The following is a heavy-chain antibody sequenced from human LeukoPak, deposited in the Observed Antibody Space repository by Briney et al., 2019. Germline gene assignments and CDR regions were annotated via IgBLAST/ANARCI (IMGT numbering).Heavy chain of an antibody. Sequence: GGSLRLSCAASGFTFTSYCMAWVRQAPGRGLEWVANINPDGDGNYYLDSVRGRFTISRDNAKNSLYLQMSSLRAEDTAVYFCSNGIHSNSYWGQGTLVTVSS. J-gene: IGHJ4*02. D-gene: IGHD6-6*01. V-gene: IGHV3-7*01. CDR3: SNGIHSNSY. CDR1: GFTFTSYC. CDR2: INPDGDGN.